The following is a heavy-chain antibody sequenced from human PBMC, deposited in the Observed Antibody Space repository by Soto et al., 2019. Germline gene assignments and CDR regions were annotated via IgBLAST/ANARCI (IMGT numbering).Heavy chain of an antibody. V-gene: IGHV1-8*01. CDR3: ARGGPQYYYYGMDV. CDR2: MNPNSGNT. J-gene: IGHJ6*02. CDR1: GYTFTSYD. Sequence: QVQLVQSGAEVKKPGASVKVSCKASGYTFTSYDINWVRQATGQGLEWMGWMNPNSGNTGYAQKFQGRVTMNSNTSIITAYMEVISLRSEETAVYYCARGGPQYYYYGMDVWGQGTTVTVSS.